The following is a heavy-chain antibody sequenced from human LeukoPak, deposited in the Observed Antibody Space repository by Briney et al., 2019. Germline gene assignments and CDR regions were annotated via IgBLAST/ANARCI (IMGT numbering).Heavy chain of an antibody. J-gene: IGHJ6*03. D-gene: IGHD3-10*01. CDR3: GRAGYYMDV. CDR2: ISSSSTTI. Sequence: PGGSLRLSCAASGFTFSTYSMNWVRQAPGKGLEWVSYISSSSTTIYYADSVKGRFTISRDNAKNSLYLQMNSLRAEDTAVYYCGRAGYYMDVWGKGTTVTISS. CDR1: GFTFSTYS. V-gene: IGHV3-48*01.